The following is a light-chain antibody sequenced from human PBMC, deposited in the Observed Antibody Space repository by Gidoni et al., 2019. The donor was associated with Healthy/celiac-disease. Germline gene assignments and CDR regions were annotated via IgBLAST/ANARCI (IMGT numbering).Light chain of an antibody. CDR3: MQALQPMYT. CDR2: LGS. V-gene: IGKV2-28*01. CDR1: QSLLHSNGYNY. Sequence: DIVMTQSPLSLPVTPGEPASISCRSSQSLLHSNGYNYLDWYLQKPGQSPQLLISLGSNRASGVPDRFSGSGSGTDFTLKISRVEAEDVGVYYCMQALQPMYTFGQXTKLEIK. J-gene: IGKJ2*01.